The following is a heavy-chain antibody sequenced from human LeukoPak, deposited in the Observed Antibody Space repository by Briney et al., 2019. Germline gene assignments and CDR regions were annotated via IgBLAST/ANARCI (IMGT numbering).Heavy chain of an antibody. CDR3: AKGTSGTLVTPYCYFDV. CDR1: GFRFDDYA. V-gene: IGHV3-9*01. Sequence: QPGGSLRLSCAASGFRFDDYAMHWVRQAPGKGLEWVSGISWNSDDIAYADSVKGRFTISRGNAKNSLYLQMESLRVDDTALYYCAKGTSGTLVTPYCYFDVWGRGTLVTVSS. J-gene: IGHJ2*01. D-gene: IGHD2-21*02. CDR2: ISWNSDDI.